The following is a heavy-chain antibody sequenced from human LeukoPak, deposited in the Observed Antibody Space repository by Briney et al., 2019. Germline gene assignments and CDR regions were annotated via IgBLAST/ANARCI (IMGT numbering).Heavy chain of an antibody. D-gene: IGHD6-13*01. CDR3: ARCWSSSFYYFDY. CDR1: GGSFSGYY. V-gene: IGHV4-34*01. Sequence: SETLSLTCAVYGGSFSGYYWSWIRQPPGKGLEWIGEINHSGSTNYNPSLKSRVTISVDASKNQFSLKLSSVTAADTAVYYCARCWSSSFYYFDYWGQGTLVTVSS. J-gene: IGHJ4*02. CDR2: INHSGST.